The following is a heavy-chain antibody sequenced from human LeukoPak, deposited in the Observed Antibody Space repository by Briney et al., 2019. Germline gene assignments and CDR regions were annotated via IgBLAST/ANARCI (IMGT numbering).Heavy chain of an antibody. J-gene: IGHJ5*02. V-gene: IGHV4-39*01. D-gene: IGHD3-22*01. CDR2: IYYSGST. CDR3: ATHSFPDYYDSSGYPNWFDP. CDR1: GGSISSNNYY. Sequence: SETLSLTCTVSGGSISSNNYYWGWIRQPPGKGLEWIGSIYYSGSTYYNPSLKSRVTISVDTSKNQFYQKLRSVTAADTTVYYCATHSFPDYYDSSGYPNWFDPWGQGTLVTVSS.